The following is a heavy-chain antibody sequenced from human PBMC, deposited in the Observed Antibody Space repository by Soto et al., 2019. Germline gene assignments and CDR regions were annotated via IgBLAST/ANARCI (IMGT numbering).Heavy chain of an antibody. V-gene: IGHV5-51*01. CDR3: ARRGIGGSDAFDI. D-gene: IGHD1-1*01. CDR2: SYPGDSDT. J-gene: IGHJ3*02. Sequence: PGESLKISCKGSGYSFTSYWLGWVRQMPWKGLEWMGLSYPGDSDTRYSPSFQGQVTISADKYISTAYLQWSSLKASDTAIYYCARRGIGGSDAFDIWAQGPMVTVS. CDR1: GYSFTSYW.